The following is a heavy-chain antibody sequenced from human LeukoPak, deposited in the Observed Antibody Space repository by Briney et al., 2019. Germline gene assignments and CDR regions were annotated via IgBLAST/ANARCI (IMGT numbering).Heavy chain of an antibody. Sequence: PGGSLRLSCAASGFTFSAYGMHWVRQAPGKGLEWVAVIWYDGSNEYYADSVKGRFTISRDNSRNTLYLQMNSLRAEGTAVYYCARLYYYYMDVWGKGTTVTVSS. CDR3: ARLYYYYMDV. CDR1: GFTFSAYG. V-gene: IGHV3-33*01. J-gene: IGHJ6*03. CDR2: IWYDGSNE.